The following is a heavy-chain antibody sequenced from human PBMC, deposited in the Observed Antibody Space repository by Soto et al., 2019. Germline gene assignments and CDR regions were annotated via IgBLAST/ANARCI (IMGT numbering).Heavy chain of an antibody. CDR3: ARSECSSGSCYRAFDI. V-gene: IGHV1-69*02. J-gene: IGHJ3*02. CDR2: IIPILGIG. CDR1: GGTFSSYT. Sequence: QVQLVQSGAEVKTPGSSVKVSCKASGGTFSSYTISWVRQAPGQGLEWMGRIIPILGIGNYAQKFQGRVTISADKSTSTAYMELSRRGSEATAEYYWARSECSSGSCYRAFDIWGQGTMVTVSS. D-gene: IGHD2-15*01.